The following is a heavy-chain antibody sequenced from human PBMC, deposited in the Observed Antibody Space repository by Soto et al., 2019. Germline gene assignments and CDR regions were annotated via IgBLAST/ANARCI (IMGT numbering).Heavy chain of an antibody. CDR3: AKISSNPRRRDGYNYVREHDY. J-gene: IGHJ4*02. V-gene: IGHV3-30*18. D-gene: IGHD5-12*01. Sequence: PGGSLRLSCAASGFTFSSYGMHWVRQAPGKGLEWVAVISYDGSNKYYADSVKGRFTISRDNSKNTLYLQMNSLRAEDTAVYYCAKISSNPRRRDGYNYVREHDYWGQGTLVTVSS. CDR1: GFTFSSYG. CDR2: ISYDGSNK.